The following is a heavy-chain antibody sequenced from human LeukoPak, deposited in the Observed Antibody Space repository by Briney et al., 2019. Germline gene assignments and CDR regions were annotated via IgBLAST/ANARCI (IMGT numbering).Heavy chain of an antibody. Sequence: ASVKVSCKASGYTFTGYYMHWVRQAPGQGLEWMGRINPNSGGTNYAQKFQARVTMTRDTSISTAYMELSRLRSDDTAVYYCARSTENWNDVGSFDYWGQGTLVTVSS. J-gene: IGHJ4*02. CDR3: ARSTENWNDVGSFDY. CDR1: GYTFTGYY. D-gene: IGHD1-1*01. V-gene: IGHV1-2*06. CDR2: INPNSGGT.